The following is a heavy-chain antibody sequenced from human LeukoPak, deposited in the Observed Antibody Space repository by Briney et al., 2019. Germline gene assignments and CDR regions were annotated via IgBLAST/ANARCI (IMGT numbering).Heavy chain of an antibody. Sequence: SVKFSCKASGGTFSSYAISWVRQAPGQGLKWMGGIIPIFGTANSAQKFQGRVTITADKSTSTAYMELSSLRSEDTAVYYCAKAYCGGDCYSWNWVLKYYYYMDVCGKGTTVTVSS. D-gene: IGHD2-21*02. CDR2: IIPIFGTA. CDR1: GGTFSSYA. CDR3: AKAYCGGDCYSWNWVLKYYYYMDV. J-gene: IGHJ6*03. V-gene: IGHV1-69*06.